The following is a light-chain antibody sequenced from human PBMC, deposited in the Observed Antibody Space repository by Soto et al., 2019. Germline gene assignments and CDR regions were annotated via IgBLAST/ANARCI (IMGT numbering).Light chain of an antibody. V-gene: IGKV3-11*01. CDR2: DAS. Sequence: EIVLTQSPATLSLSPGERATLSCRASQSVNSYLAWYQQKPGQAPRLLIYDASNRVTGIPARFSGSWSGTDFTLTISSLEPEDIAVYYCQQRRNWPLYTFGQGTKLEIK. J-gene: IGKJ2*01. CDR1: QSVNSY. CDR3: QQRRNWPLYT.